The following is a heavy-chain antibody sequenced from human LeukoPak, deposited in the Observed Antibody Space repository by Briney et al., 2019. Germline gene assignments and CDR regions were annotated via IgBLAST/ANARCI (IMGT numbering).Heavy chain of an antibody. V-gene: IGHV3-30*02. J-gene: IGHJ6*03. CDR2: IRYDVSNK. CDR3: AKDALLWFGELLSIGYYMDV. Sequence: PGGSLRLSCAASGFTFSSYGMHWVRQAPGKGLAWVAFIRYDVSNKYYADSVKGRFTISRDNSKNTRYLQMNSLRAEDTAVYYCAKDALLWFGELLSIGYYMDVWGKGTTVTISS. D-gene: IGHD3-10*01. CDR1: GFTFSSYG.